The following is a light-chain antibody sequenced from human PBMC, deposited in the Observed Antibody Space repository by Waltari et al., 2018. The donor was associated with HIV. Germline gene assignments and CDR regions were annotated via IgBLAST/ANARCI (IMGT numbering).Light chain of an antibody. J-gene: IGKJ2*01. CDR2: GGS. CDR1: QSVSSSY. Sequence: EIVLTQSPGTLSLSPGERATLSCRASQSVSSSYLAWYQQKPGQAPRLLIYGGSNRATGIPDRFRGSGSGADVTLTITRLEPEDFAVYYCQQDGTSPPWYSFGQGTKLE. V-gene: IGKV3-20*01. CDR3: QQDGTSPPWYS.